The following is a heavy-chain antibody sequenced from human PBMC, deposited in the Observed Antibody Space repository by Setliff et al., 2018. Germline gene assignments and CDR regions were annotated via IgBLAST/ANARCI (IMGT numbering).Heavy chain of an antibody. Sequence: PSETLSLTCNVSGGSISSDYWAWIRQPPGKTLEWIGYIYTGGSTPYNPSLKSRVTISVDTSKNQFSLKLNSVTAADTAIYYCARTYYYASGRSGYYYYYYMDVWGKGTTVTVSS. V-gene: IGHV4-4*08. D-gene: IGHD3-10*01. CDR2: IYTGGST. CDR3: ARTYYYASGRSGYYYYYYMDV. J-gene: IGHJ6*03. CDR1: GGSISSDY.